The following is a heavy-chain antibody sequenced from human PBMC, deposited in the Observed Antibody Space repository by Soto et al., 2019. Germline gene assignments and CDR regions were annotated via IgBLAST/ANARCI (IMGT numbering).Heavy chain of an antibody. Sequence: QVQLQQWGAGLLKPSETLSLTCAVYGGFVSSGSYYWSWIRQPPGKGLEWIGEMSHSGGTHFNPSLKSRGTISVDTSKNQFSLKMSSVTAADTALYYCVRVERGTATTVVDAFDIWGPGTMVTVSS. CDR3: VRVERGTATTVVDAFDI. J-gene: IGHJ3*02. D-gene: IGHD1-1*01. CDR1: GGFVSSGSYY. CDR2: MSHSGGT. V-gene: IGHV4-34*01.